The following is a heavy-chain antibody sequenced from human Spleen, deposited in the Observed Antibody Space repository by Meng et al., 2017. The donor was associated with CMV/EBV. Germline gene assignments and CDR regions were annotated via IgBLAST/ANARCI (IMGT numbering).Heavy chain of an antibody. CDR1: GGSISTSSHY. Sequence: GSLRLSCTVSGGSISTSSHYWGWIRQPPGKGLEWIGSIYYSGSTYYNPSLKSRLTISVDTSKNQFSLKLTSVTAADTAIYYCARDGGSITIFWDWGQGTLVTVSS. D-gene: IGHD3-9*01. CDR2: IYYSGST. J-gene: IGHJ4*02. CDR3: ARDGGSITIFWD. V-gene: IGHV4-39*07.